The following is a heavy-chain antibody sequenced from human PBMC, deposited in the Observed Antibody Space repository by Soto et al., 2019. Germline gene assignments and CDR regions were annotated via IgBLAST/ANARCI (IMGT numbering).Heavy chain of an antibody. Sequence: PSETLSLTCAVYGGSFSGYYWSWIRQPPGKGLEWIGEINHSGSTNYNPSLKSRVTISVDTSKNQFSLKLSSVTAADTAVYYCARGRVITIFGVVNMYYFDYWGQGTLVTVSS. J-gene: IGHJ4*02. CDR2: INHSGST. V-gene: IGHV4-34*01. CDR3: ARGRVITIFGVVNMYYFDY. D-gene: IGHD3-3*01. CDR1: GGSFSGYY.